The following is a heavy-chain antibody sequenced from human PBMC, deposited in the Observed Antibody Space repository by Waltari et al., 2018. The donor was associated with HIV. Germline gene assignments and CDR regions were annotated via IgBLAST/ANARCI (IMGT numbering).Heavy chain of an antibody. V-gene: IGHV3-74*01. J-gene: IGHJ5*02. D-gene: IGHD3-10*01. Sequence: EVQLVESGGGLVQPGGSLRLSCADSGFTFSSYWMHWVRQAPGKGLVWVSRITSDGSSTSYADSVKGRFTISRDNAKNTLYLQMNSLRAEDTAVYYCARESEGYYASGTGNWFDPWGQGTLVTVSS. CDR3: ARESEGYYASGTGNWFDP. CDR1: GFTFSSYW. CDR2: ITSDGSST.